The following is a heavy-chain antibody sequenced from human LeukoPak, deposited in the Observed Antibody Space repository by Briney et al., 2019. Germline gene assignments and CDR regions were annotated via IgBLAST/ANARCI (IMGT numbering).Heavy chain of an antibody. D-gene: IGHD3-22*01. CDR3: ARDHSYYYDSSGAIL. CDR2: IYYSGST. Sequence: SETLSLTCTVSGGSISSGGYYWSWIRQHPGKGLEWIVYIYYSGSTYYNPSLKSRVTISVYKAKNEFSLKLSSVTAADTAVYYCARDHSYYYDSSGAILWGQGTLVTVSS. V-gene: IGHV4-31*03. CDR1: GGSISSGGYY. J-gene: IGHJ4*02.